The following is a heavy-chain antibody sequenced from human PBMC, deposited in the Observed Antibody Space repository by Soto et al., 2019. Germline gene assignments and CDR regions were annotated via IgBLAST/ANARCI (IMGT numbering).Heavy chain of an antibody. V-gene: IGHV1-3*01. CDR3: ARDQQKTYYYSGMDV. Sequence: ASVKVSCKASGYTFTTYAMHWVRQAPGQRLEWMGWINAANGNTTYSQKFQGRVTITRYTSASTAYMELSSLRSEDTAVYYCARDQQKTYYYSGMDVWGQGTTVTVSS. CDR1: GYTFTTYA. CDR2: INAANGNT. J-gene: IGHJ6*02.